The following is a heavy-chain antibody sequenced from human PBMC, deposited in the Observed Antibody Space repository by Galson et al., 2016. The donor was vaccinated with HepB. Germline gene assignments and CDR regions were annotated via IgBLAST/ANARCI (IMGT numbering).Heavy chain of an antibody. CDR1: GGPISRYF. Sequence: SETLSLTCTVSGGPISRYFWSWIRQPPGKGLEWIGYSHYSGTTSYNPSLKSRVTISVDTSKNQFSLILSSVTAADTAMYYCARHGPHYFASKTFFDYWGQGTLVTVS. CDR2: SHYSGTT. V-gene: IGHV4-59*01. D-gene: IGHD2/OR15-2a*01. J-gene: IGHJ4*02. CDR3: ARHGPHYFASKTFFDY.